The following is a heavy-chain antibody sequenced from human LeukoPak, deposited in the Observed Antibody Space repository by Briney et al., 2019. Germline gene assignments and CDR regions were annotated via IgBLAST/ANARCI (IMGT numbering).Heavy chain of an antibody. Sequence: GGSLRLSCAASGFTFSSYGMHWVRQTPGKGLEWVAFTRYDGYNKYHTDSVKGRFTISRDNSKNTLYLQMNSLRVEDTAVYYCARPPDILTGKNWFDPWGQGTLVTVSS. V-gene: IGHV3-30*02. CDR1: GFTFSSYG. D-gene: IGHD3-9*01. J-gene: IGHJ5*02. CDR3: ARPPDILTGKNWFDP. CDR2: TRYDGYNK.